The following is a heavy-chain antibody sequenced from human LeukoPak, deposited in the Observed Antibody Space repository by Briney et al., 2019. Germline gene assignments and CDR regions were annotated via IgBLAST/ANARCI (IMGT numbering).Heavy chain of an antibody. CDR3: AKSSTYYYDSNWFDP. J-gene: IGHJ5*02. Sequence: GGSLRLSCAASGFTFSSYAMSWVRQAPGKGLEWVSAISGSGGSTYYADSVKGRFTISRDNSKNTLYLQMNSLRAEDTAVYYCAKSSTYYYDSNWFDPWGQGTLVTVSS. CDR1: GFTFSSYA. D-gene: IGHD3-22*01. CDR2: ISGSGGST. V-gene: IGHV3-23*01.